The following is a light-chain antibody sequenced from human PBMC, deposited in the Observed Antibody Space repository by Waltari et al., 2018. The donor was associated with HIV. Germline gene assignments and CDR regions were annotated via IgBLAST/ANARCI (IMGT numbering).Light chain of an antibody. CDR2: EVS. CDR1: SSDVGGYNY. CDR3: NSYAGSNNVV. Sequence: QSALTQPPSASGSPGQSVTISCTGTSSDVGGYNYVSWYQQHPGKAPKLMIYEVSKRPSGVPDRFSGSKSGTTASLTVSGLQAEDEADYYCNSYAGSNNVVFGGGTKVTVL. V-gene: IGLV2-8*01. J-gene: IGLJ2*01.